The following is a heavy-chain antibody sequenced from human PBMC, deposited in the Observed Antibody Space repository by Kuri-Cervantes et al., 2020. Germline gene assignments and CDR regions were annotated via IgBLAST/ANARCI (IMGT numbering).Heavy chain of an antibody. CDR3: ARGVGI. V-gene: IGHV4-39*07. Sequence: ESLKISCTVSGGSISSSSYYWGWIRQPPGKGLEWIGSIYYSGSTNYNPSLKSRVTISVDTSKNQFSLKLSSVTAADTAVYYCARGVGIWGQGTMVTVAS. D-gene: IGHD1-26*01. CDR2: IYYSGST. CDR1: GGSISSSSYY. J-gene: IGHJ3*02.